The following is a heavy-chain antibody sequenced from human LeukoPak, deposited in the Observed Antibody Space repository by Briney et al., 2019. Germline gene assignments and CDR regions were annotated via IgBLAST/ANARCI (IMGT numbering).Heavy chain of an antibody. Sequence: SETLSLTCTVSGGSISSYYWSRIRQPPGKGLEWIGYIYYSGSTNYNPSLKSRVTISVDTSKNQFSLKLSSVTAADTAVYYCARIADILTGFDYWGQGTLVTVSS. J-gene: IGHJ4*02. V-gene: IGHV4-59*08. CDR1: GGSISSYY. D-gene: IGHD3-9*01. CDR3: ARIADILTGFDY. CDR2: IYYSGST.